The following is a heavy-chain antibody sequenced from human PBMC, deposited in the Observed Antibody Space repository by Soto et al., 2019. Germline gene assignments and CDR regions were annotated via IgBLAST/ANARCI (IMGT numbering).Heavy chain of an antibody. CDR1: GDSVNSENSY. J-gene: IGHJ4*02. CDR3: ARDGGQGRGVIGHY. CDR2: IYYNGGT. D-gene: IGHD3-16*02. Sequence: DXLSLTCTRSGDSVNSENSYWNLIGQAPGKGPEWIGYIYYNGGTNYNPSLKSRATILLDTSTNQFSLKLTSVTAADTAVYYCARDGGQGRGVIGHYWGRGILVTVSS. V-gene: IGHV4-61*01.